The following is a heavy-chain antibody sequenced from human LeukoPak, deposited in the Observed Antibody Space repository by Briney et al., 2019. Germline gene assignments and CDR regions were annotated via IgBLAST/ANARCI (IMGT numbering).Heavy chain of an antibody. J-gene: IGHJ4*02. CDR1: GFTFSSYS. D-gene: IGHD2-15*01. CDR2: ISGNGGST. V-gene: IGHV3-23*01. CDR3: AKRYCSGGSCYFDY. Sequence: GGSLRLSCAASGFTFSSYSMSWVRQAPGKGLEWVSAISGNGGSTDYADSVKGRFTISRDNSKNTLYLQMNSLRAEDTAVYYCAKRYCSGGSCYFDYWGQGTLVTVSS.